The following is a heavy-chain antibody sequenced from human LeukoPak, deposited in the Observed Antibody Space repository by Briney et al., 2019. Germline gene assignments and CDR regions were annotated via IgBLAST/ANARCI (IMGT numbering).Heavy chain of an antibody. D-gene: IGHD3-9*01. CDR1: GGSFSGYY. V-gene: IGHV4-34*01. CDR3: ARSGYDILTGYYHPNYYFDY. J-gene: IGHJ4*02. CDR2: INHSGST. Sequence: SETLSLTCAVYGGSFSGYYWSWIRQPPGKGLEWIGEINHSGSTNYNPSLKSRVTISVDTSKNQFSLKLSSVTAADTAVYYCARSGYDILTGYYHPNYYFDYWGQGTLVTVSS.